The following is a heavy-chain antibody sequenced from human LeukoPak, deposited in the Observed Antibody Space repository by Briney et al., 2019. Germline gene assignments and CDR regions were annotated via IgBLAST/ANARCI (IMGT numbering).Heavy chain of an antibody. CDR1: GGSISSGGYY. Sequence: SETLSLTCTVSGGSISSGGYYWSWIRQHPGKGLEWIGYIYYSGSTYYNPSLKSRVTISVDTSKNQFPLKLSSVTAADTAVYYCAREDGGYDHDYYYGMDVWGQGTTVTVSS. D-gene: IGHD5-12*01. CDR3: AREDGGYDHDYYYGMDV. CDR2: IYYSGST. J-gene: IGHJ6*02. V-gene: IGHV4-31*03.